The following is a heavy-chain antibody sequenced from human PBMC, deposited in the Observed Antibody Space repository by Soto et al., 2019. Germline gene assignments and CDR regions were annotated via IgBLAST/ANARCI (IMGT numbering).Heavy chain of an antibody. CDR1: GYTFTSYG. D-gene: IGHD6-13*01. J-gene: IGHJ5*02. V-gene: IGHV1-18*01. Sequence: QVQLVQSGAEVKKPGASVKVSYKASGYTFTSYGISSVRQAPGQGLEWMGWISAYNGNTNYAQKLQGRVTMTTDTSTSTAYMELRSLRSDDTAVYYCARVRRGPAAGAGWFDPWGQGTLVTVSS. CDR3: ARVRRGPAAGAGWFDP. CDR2: ISAYNGNT.